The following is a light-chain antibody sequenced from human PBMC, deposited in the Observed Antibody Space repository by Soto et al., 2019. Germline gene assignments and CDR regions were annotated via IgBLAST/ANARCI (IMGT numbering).Light chain of an antibody. V-gene: IGLV2-11*01. Sequence: QSVLTQPRSVSGSPGQSVTISCTGTSSDVGGYNYVSWYQHHPGKAPKLMIYEGTKRPSGVSDRFSGSKSGNTASLTISSLQAEDEANYYCSSYAGNNIFVFGTGTKVTVL. CDR1: SSDVGGYNY. J-gene: IGLJ1*01. CDR3: SSYAGNNIFV. CDR2: EGT.